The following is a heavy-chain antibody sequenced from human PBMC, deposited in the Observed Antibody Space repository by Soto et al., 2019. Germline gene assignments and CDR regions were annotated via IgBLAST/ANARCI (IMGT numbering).Heavy chain of an antibody. D-gene: IGHD3-22*01. CDR3: ARVGSSSKNYYDSSGSFSPI. CDR1: GGTFSSYA. CDR2: IIPIFGTA. J-gene: IGHJ3*02. Sequence: SVKVSCKASGGTFSSYAISWVRQAPGQGLEWMGGIIPIFGTANYAQKFQGRVTITADESTSTAYMELSSLRSEDTAVYYCARVGSSSKNYYDSSGSFSPIWGQGTMVTVSS. V-gene: IGHV1-69*13.